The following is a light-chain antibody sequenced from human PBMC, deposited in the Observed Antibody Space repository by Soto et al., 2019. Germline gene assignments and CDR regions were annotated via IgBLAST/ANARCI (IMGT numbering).Light chain of an antibody. J-gene: IGKJ5*01. CDR3: QQFDNLPFT. V-gene: IGKV1-33*01. CDR2: DSS. Sequence: DIQMTQSPSSLSASVGDRVTIICQASQDINNYLNWYQQKPGKAPKLLIYDSSNLEIGVPSRFSGSGYGTRFSFTISSLQPEGIATYYCQQFDNLPFTFGQGTRLEIK. CDR1: QDINNY.